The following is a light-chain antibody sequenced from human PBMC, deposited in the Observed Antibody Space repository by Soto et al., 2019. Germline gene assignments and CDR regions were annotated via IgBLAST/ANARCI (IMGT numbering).Light chain of an antibody. V-gene: IGLV2-8*01. CDR2: EVS. CDR3: QSYDSSLSGSNWV. J-gene: IGLJ3*02. Sequence: QSALTQPPSASGSPGQSVTISCTGTSSDISAYNYVSWYQQHPGKAPKLIIYEVSQRPSGVPDRFSGSKSGNTASLTVSGLQLEDEADYYCQSYDSSLSGSNWVFGGGTKLTVL. CDR1: SSDISAYNY.